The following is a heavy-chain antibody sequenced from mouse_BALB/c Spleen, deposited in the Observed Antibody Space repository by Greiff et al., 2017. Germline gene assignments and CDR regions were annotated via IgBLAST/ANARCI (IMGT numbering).Heavy chain of an antibody. CDR3: ARARSLWYFDV. CDR2: IRNKANGYTT. J-gene: IGHJ1*01. CDR1: GFTFTDYY. Sequence: DVQLVESGGGLVQPGGSLRLSCATSGFTFTDYYMSWVRQPPGKALEWLGFIRNKANGYTTEYSASVKGRFTISRDNSQSILYPQMNTLRAEDSATYYCARARSLWYFDVWGAGTTVTVSS. V-gene: IGHV7-3*02.